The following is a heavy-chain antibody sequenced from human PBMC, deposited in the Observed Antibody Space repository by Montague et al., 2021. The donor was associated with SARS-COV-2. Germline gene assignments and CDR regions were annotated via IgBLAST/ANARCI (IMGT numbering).Heavy chain of an antibody. Sequence: SETLSLTCAVYGGSFSGYYWSWIRQPPGKGLEWIGEINHSGSTNYNPSLKSRVTISVDTSKNQFSLKLSSVTAADTAVYYCARGSGCSGCSCYSEWDSHYFCDMDFWGQGTTVTVSS. D-gene: IGHD2-15*01. CDR1: GGSFSGYY. CDR2: INHSGST. CDR3: ARGSGCSGCSCYSEWDSHYFCDMDF. J-gene: IGHJ6*02. V-gene: IGHV4-34*01.